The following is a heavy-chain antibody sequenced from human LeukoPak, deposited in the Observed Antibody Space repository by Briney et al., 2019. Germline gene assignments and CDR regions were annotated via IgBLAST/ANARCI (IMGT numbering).Heavy chain of an antibody. CDR3: ARSPRFYFDY. Sequence: AGESLKISCKGSGYSFTSYWIGGVRQMPGKGLEWMGLIYPGDSETRYSPSFQGQVTISADKSLNTAYLQWISLKASDTAMYFCARSPRFYFDYWGQGTPVTVSS. CDR2: IYPGDSET. J-gene: IGHJ4*02. CDR1: GYSFTSYW. D-gene: IGHD3-3*01. V-gene: IGHV5-51*01.